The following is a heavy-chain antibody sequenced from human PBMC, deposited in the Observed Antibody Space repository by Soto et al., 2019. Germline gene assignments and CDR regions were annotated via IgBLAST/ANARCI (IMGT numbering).Heavy chain of an antibody. J-gene: IGHJ6*02. CDR1: GFTFSGSA. V-gene: IGHV3-73*02. D-gene: IGHD6-19*01. CDR2: IRSKANSYAT. CDR3: TRQMSSGWPDYYYYGMDV. Sequence: EVQLVESGGGLVQPGGSLKLSCAASGFTFSGSAMHWVRQASGKGLEWVGRIRSKANSYATAYAASVKGRFTISRDDSKNTAYLQMNSLKTEDTAVYYCTRQMSSGWPDYYYYGMDVWGQGTTVTVSS.